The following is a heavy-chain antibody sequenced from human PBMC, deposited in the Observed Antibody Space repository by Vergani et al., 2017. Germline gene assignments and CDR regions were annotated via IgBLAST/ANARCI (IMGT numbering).Heavy chain of an antibody. CDR1: GFTFSSYG. CDR3: VKNAYYDILTGYYVDY. J-gene: IGHJ4*02. D-gene: IGHD3-9*01. Sequence: QVQLVESGGGVVQPGRSLRLSCAASGFTFSSYGMHWVRQAPGKGLEWVAVISYDGSNKYYADSVKGRFTISRDNSKNTLYLQMSSLRAEDTAVYYCVKNAYYDILTGYYVDYWGQGTLVTVSS. CDR2: ISYDGSNK. V-gene: IGHV3-30*18.